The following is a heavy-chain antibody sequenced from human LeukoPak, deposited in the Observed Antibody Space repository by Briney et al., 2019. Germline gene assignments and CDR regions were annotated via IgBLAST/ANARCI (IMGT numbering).Heavy chain of an antibody. CDR2: ISGRGVSA. Sequence: GGSLRLSCAASGFTFSSYAMTWVRQASGKGLEWVSAISGRGVSAYYADSVKGRFTISRDNSRNTLFLQMNSLRAEDTAVYYCANLLSTNSASGSPFENWGQGTLVTVSS. V-gene: IGHV3-23*01. CDR3: ANLLSTNSASGSPFEN. J-gene: IGHJ4*02. CDR1: GFTFSSYA. D-gene: IGHD3-10*01.